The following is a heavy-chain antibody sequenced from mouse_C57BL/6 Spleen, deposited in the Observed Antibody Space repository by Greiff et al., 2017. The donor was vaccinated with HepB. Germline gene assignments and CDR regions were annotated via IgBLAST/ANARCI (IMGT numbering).Heavy chain of an antibody. CDR1: GYTFTSFW. D-gene: IGHD2-2*01. CDR2: INPSNGGT. J-gene: IGHJ1*03. CDR3: ARSGVTRYFDV. Sequence: QVQLKESGTELVKPGASVKLSCKASGYTFTSFWMHWVKQRPGQGLEWIGNINPSNGGTNYNEKFKSKATLTVDKSSSTAYMQLSSLTSEDSAVYYCARSGVTRYFDVWGTGTTVTVSS. V-gene: IGHV1-53*01.